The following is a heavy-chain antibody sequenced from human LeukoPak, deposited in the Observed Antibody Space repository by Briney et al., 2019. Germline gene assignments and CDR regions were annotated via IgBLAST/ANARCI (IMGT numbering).Heavy chain of an antibody. CDR1: GGSISSGGYY. CDR2: IYYSGST. J-gene: IGHJ4*02. CDR3: AREGVSGLFDY. Sequence: SETLSLTCTVSGGSISSGGYYWSWIRQHPGKGLEWIGYIYYSGSTYYNPSLKSRVTISVDTSKNQFSLKLSSVTAADTAVYYCAREGVSGLFDYWGQGTLVTVSS. D-gene: IGHD3-10*01. V-gene: IGHV4-31*03.